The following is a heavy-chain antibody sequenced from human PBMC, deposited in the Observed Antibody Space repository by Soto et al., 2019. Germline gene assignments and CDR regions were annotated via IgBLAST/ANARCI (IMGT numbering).Heavy chain of an antibody. CDR3: ARDIRITFGGVIADYYYYGMDV. D-gene: IGHD3-16*02. CDR1: GYTFTGYY. J-gene: IGHJ6*02. CDR2: INPNSGGT. V-gene: IGHV1-2*04. Sequence: ASVNVSCKASGYTFTGYYMHWVRQAPGQGLEWMGWINPNSGGTNYAQKFQGWVTMTRDTSISTAYMELSRLRSDDTAVYYCARDIRITFGGVIADYYYYGMDVWGQGTTVTVSS.